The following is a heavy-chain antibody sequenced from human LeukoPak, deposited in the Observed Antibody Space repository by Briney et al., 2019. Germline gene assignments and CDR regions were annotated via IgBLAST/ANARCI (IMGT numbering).Heavy chain of an antibody. V-gene: IGHV3-74*01. Sequence: PGGSLRLSCAASGFTFSNYWMHWVRQAPGKGPVWVSRIKSDGSSTRFADSVQGRFTISRDNGKNTLYLQMNSLRAEDTAVYYCSRGVGATDSWGQGTLVTVSS. J-gene: IGHJ4*02. CDR1: GFTFSNYW. CDR3: SRGVGATDS. CDR2: IKSDGSST. D-gene: IGHD1-26*01.